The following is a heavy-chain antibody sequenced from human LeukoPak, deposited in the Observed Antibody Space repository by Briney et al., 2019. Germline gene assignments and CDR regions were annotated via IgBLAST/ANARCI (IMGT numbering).Heavy chain of an antibody. CDR2: INPNSGGT. D-gene: IGHD3-3*01. CDR1: GYTFTGYY. V-gene: IGHV1-2*02. Sequence: ASVKVSCKASGYTFTGYYMHWVRQAPGQGLEWMGRINPNSGGTNYAQKFQGRVTMTRDTSISTAYMELRSLRSDDTAVYFCARVEGPSIFGVVDYWGQGTLVTVSS. CDR3: ARVEGPSIFGVVDY. J-gene: IGHJ4*02.